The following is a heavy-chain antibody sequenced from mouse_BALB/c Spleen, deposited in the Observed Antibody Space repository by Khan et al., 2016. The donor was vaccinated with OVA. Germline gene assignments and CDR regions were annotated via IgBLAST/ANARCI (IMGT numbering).Heavy chain of an antibody. D-gene: IGHD4-1*01. CDR2: IWGDGST. J-gene: IGHJ4*01. Sequence: QVQLQQSGPGLVAPSQSLSITCTVSGFSLTGYGVHWVRQPPGKGLEWLGMIWGDGSTDYNSALKSRLSISKDNSKSQVFLNINSLQTDDTARYYGARDGTRAMDYGGQGTSGTVSS. CDR3: ARDGTRAMDY. V-gene: IGHV2-6-7*01. CDR1: GFSLTGYG.